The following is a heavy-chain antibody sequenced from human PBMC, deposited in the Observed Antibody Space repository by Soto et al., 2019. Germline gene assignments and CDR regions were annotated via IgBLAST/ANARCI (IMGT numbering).Heavy chain of an antibody. CDR3: ARHSPYCSGGSCYYYFDY. V-gene: IGHV4-39*01. CDR2: IYYSGST. CDR1: GGSISSSSYY. J-gene: IGHJ4*02. D-gene: IGHD2-15*01. Sequence: QLQLQESGPGLVKPSATLSLTCTVSGGSISSSSYYWGWIRQPPGKGLEGIGSIYYSGSTYDNPALKSRGTRSVDTSKNQFSLKLSSVPAADTAVDYGARHSPYCSGGSCYYYFDYWVQGTLVTVSS.